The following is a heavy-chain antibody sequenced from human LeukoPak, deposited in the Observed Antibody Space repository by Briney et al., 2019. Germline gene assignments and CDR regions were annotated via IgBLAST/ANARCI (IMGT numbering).Heavy chain of an antibody. CDR2: VSDDGSNK. CDR3: AKPRLRGGYLFDY. D-gene: IGHD5-12*01. J-gene: IGHJ4*02. CDR1: GFTFSSYG. Sequence: PGRSLRLSCAASGFTFSSYGMHWVRQAPGKGLEWMAVVSDDGSNKYYEDSVRGRFTISRDNSKNTLYLQMSSLRDEDTAVYYCAKPRLRGGYLFDYWGQGTLSPSPQ. V-gene: IGHV3-30*18.